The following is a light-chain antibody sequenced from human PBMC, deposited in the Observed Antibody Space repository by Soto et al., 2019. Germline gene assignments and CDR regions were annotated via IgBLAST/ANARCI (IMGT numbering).Light chain of an antibody. CDR3: KQYYTSPVT. CDR2: AAS. Sequence: AMRMTQSPSSLSASTGARVTISCRVRQGISTYLAWYQQKPGKAPKLLIYAASTLQIGVPSRFSGSGSGTAFAPTLRCLQAEDLATYNCKQYYTSPVTFGPGTKVDIK. J-gene: IGKJ3*01. CDR1: QGISTY. V-gene: IGKV1-8*01.